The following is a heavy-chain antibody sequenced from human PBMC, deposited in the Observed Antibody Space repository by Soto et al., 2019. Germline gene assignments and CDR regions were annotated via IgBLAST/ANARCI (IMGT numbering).Heavy chain of an antibody. CDR2: IDPSDSYT. CDR3: ARDPFGYCSSTSCYLYYYGMDV. Sequence: GESLKISCNGSGYSFTSYWISWVRQMPGKGLEWMGRIDPSDSYTNYSPSFQGHVTISADKSISTAYLQWSSLKASDTAMYYCARDPFGYCSSTSCYLYYYGMDVWGQGTKVTVSS. CDR1: GYSFTSYW. D-gene: IGHD2-2*01. J-gene: IGHJ6*02. V-gene: IGHV5-10-1*01.